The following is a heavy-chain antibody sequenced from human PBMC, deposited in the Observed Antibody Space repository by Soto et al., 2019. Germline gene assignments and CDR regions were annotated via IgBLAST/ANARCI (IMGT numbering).Heavy chain of an antibody. V-gene: IGHV3-23*01. CDR1: GFTFNNYA. J-gene: IGHJ4*02. CDR2: ISGTGGTT. Sequence: GGSLSLSCAASGFTFNNYAMNWVSQAPGKGLEWVSAISGTGGTTYYADSVKDRFAISRDNSKNTLYLQMNSLRAEDTAVYYCAKWSSTWSQIIDYWGQGTLDTVSS. D-gene: IGHD6-13*01. CDR3: AKWSSTWSQIIDY.